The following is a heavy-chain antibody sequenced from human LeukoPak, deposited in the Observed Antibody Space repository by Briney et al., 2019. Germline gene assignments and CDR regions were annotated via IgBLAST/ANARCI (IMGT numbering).Heavy chain of an antibody. J-gene: IGHJ5*02. Sequence: SETLSLTCAVSGGSISSGGYSWSWIRQPPGKGLEWIGYIYHSGSTYYSPSLKSRVTISVDRSKNQFSLKLSSVTAADTAVYYCAREIGYSYGNWFDPWGQGTLVTVSS. CDR2: IYHSGST. CDR3: AREIGYSYGNWFDP. V-gene: IGHV4-30-2*01. CDR1: GGSISSGGYS. D-gene: IGHD5-18*01.